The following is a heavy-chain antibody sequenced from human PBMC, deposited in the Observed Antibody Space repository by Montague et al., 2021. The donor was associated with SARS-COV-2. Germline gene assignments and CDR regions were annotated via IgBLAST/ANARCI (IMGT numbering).Heavy chain of an antibody. V-gene: IGHV4-39*02. CDR1: GGSITNNIYY. CDR2: IYYTGNT. Sequence: SETLSLTCTVSGGSITNNIYYWAWIRQPPGKGLEWIGSIYYTGNTYYXXXLKSRVTISVVTSKNHFTLKLSSVTAAETAVYYCARLNRYFDSSGSPSAFDFWGQGTKVTVSS. CDR3: ARLNRYFDSSGSPSAFDF. D-gene: IGHD3-22*01. J-gene: IGHJ3*01.